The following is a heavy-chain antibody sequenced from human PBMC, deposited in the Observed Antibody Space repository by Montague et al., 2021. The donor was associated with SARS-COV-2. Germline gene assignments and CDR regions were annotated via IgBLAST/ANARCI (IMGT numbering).Heavy chain of an antibody. V-gene: IGHV3-33*01. CDR1: GFTFSSYG. J-gene: IGHJ4*02. CDR3: AREADYYYDSSGYYKPGTLDY. Sequence: YRSLSWAASGFTFSSYGMHWVRQAPGKGLEWVAVIWYDGSNKYYADSVKGRFTISRDNSKNTLYLQMNSLRAEDTAVYYCAREADYYYDSSGYYKPGTLDYWGQGTLVTVSS. D-gene: IGHD3-22*01. CDR2: IWYDGSNK.